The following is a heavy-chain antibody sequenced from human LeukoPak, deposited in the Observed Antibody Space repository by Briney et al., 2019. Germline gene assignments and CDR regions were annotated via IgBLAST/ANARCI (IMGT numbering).Heavy chain of an antibody. CDR3: ARARRFDYIDY. CDR2: IYYSGST. CDR1: GGSISSSSYY. V-gene: IGHV4-39*01. J-gene: IGHJ4*02. D-gene: IGHD3-16*01. Sequence: SETLSLTCTVSGGSISSSSYYWGWIRQPPGKGLEWIGSIYYSGSTYYNPSLKSRVTISVDTSKNQFSLKLSSVTAADTAVYYCARARRFDYIDYWGQGTLVTVSS.